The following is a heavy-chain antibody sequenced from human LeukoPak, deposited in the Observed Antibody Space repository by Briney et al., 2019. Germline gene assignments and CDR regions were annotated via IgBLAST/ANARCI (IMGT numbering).Heavy chain of an antibody. J-gene: IGHJ3*02. CDR2: MNPNSGNT. Sequence: ASVKVSCKASGYTFTDYYIHWVRQATGQGLEWMGWMNPNSGNTGYAQKFQGRVTMTRNTSISTAYMELSSLRSEDTAVYYCAMSYYYGSGKYDAFDIWGQGTMVTVSS. CDR3: AMSYYYGSGKYDAFDI. D-gene: IGHD3-10*01. CDR1: GYTFTDYY. V-gene: IGHV1-8*02.